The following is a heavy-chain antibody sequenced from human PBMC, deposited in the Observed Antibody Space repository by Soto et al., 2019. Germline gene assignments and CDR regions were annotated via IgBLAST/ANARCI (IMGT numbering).Heavy chain of an antibody. CDR1: GGSINNHY. CDR3: ARHSKSSGSDGLLYDY. D-gene: IGHD3-10*01. CDR2: IYYSGST. Sequence: SETLSLTCTVSGGSINNHYWSWIRQPPGKGLEWIGYIYYSGSTNYNPSLKSRVTISVDTSKNHFSLNLTSLTAADTAMYYCARHSKSSGSDGLLYDYWGHGTLVTVSS. J-gene: IGHJ4*01. V-gene: IGHV4-59*11.